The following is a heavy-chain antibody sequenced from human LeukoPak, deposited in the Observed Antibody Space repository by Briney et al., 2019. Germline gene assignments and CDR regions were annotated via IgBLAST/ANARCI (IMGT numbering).Heavy chain of an antibody. CDR1: GLTFSSYS. J-gene: IGHJ4*02. V-gene: IGHV3-21*01. CDR3: ASAGYYERSGYTYYFHY. CDR2: ISISSRYI. Sequence: GGSLRLSCAASGLTFSSYSMNWVRQAPGKGLEWVSYISISSRYIYYADSLKGRFTISRDNAKSSLYLQMSSLRDEDTAVYYCASAGYYERSGYTYYFHYWGQGTVVTVSS. D-gene: IGHD3-22*01.